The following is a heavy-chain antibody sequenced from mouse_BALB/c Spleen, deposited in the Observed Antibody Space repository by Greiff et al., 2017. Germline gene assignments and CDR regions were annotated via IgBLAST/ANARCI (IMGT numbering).Heavy chain of an antibody. CDR1: GYSFTSYY. Sequence: EVQGVESGPELMKPGASVKISCKASGYSFTSYYMHWVKQSHGKSLEWIGYIDPFNGGTSYNQKFKGKATLTVDKSSSTAYMHLSSLTSEDSAVYYCARHYYGSPYYFDYWGQGTTLTVSS. D-gene: IGHD1-1*01. CDR2: IDPFNGGT. J-gene: IGHJ2*01. CDR3: ARHYYGSPYYFDY. V-gene: IGHV1S135*01.